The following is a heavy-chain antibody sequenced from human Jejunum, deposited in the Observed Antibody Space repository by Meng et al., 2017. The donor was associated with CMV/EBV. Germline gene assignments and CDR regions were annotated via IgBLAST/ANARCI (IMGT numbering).Heavy chain of an antibody. V-gene: IGHV3-21*01. D-gene: IGHD1-26*01. J-gene: IGHJ4*02. CDR1: GFTFSNYM. CDR3: ARVFKGGNYFDY. Sequence: EASGFTFSNYMMNWVRQAPGKGLEWVSSISISSFMYYADSVKGRFTISRDNAKNSLYLQMNSLRAEDTAVYCCARVFKGGNYFDYWGQGTQVTVSS. CDR2: ISISSFM.